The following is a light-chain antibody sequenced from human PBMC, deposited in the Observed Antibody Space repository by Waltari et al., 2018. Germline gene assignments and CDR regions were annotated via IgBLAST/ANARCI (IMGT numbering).Light chain of an antibody. J-gene: IGKJ1*01. CDR3: QQYYSYLRE. Sequence: AIRMTQSPSSLSASTGDRVTITCRASQGISSYLAWYQQKPGKAPKLLIYAASTLQSGVPSRFSGSGSGTDFTLTISCLQSEDFATYYCQQYYSYLREFGQGTKVGIK. CDR2: AAS. CDR1: QGISSY. V-gene: IGKV1-8*01.